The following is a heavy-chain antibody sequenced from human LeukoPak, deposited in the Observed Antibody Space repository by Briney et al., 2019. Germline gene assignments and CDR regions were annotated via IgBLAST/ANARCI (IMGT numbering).Heavy chain of an antibody. D-gene: IGHD3-10*01. CDR1: GYTFTGYY. CDR3: ARDGSRGDFDY. J-gene: IGHJ4*02. CDR2: IIPIFGTA. Sequence: SVKVSCKASGYTFTGYYMHWVRQAPGQGLEWMGRIIPIFGTANYAQKFQGRVTITTDESMSTAYMELSSLRSEDTAVYYCARDGSRGDFDYWGQGTLVTVSS. V-gene: IGHV1-69*05.